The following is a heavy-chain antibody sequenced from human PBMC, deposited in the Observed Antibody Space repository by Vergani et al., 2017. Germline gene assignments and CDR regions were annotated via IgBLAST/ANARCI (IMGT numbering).Heavy chain of an antibody. CDR2: ISGSGGST. V-gene: IGHV3-23*01. Sequence: EVQLLESGGGLVQPGGSLRLSCAASGFTFSSYAMSWVRQAPGKGLEWVSAISGSGGSTYYADAVKGRFTISRDNSTNTLYLQMNSLRAEDTAVYYCAKDPLLSGTVPYYYYYGMDVWGQGTTVTVSS. CDR1: GFTFSSYA. J-gene: IGHJ6*02. D-gene: IGHD6-13*01. CDR3: AKDPLLSGTVPYYYYYGMDV.